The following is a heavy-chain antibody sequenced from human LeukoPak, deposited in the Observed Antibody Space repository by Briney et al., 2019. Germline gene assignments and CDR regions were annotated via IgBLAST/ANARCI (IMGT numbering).Heavy chain of an antibody. D-gene: IGHD5-18*01. CDR1: EFTVSSNY. J-gene: IGHJ4*02. Sequence: PGGSLRLSCAASEFTVSSNYMSWVRQAPGKGLEWVSAIYSGGSTYYADSVKGRFTISRDNSKNTLYLQMNSLRAEDTAVYYCASTPAGGYSYGYGYWGQGTLVTVSS. CDR3: ASTPAGGYSYGYGY. V-gene: IGHV3-53*01. CDR2: IYSGGST.